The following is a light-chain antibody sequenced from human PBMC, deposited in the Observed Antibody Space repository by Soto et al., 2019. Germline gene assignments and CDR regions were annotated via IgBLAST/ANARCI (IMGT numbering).Light chain of an antibody. CDR2: DAS. J-gene: IGKJ5*01. CDR1: RSVSSY. V-gene: IGKV3-11*01. Sequence: EIVLTQSPATLSLSPGESATLSCRATRSVSSYLAWYQQKPGQAPRLLIYDASSRPTDIPARFSGSGSGTDITLTIRSLEPEDFALYYCQQRINWPITFGQGTRLEIK. CDR3: QQRINWPIT.